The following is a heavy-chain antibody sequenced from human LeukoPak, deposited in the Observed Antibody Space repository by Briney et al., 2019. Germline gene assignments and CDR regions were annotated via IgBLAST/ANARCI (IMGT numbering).Heavy chain of an antibody. J-gene: IGHJ4*02. CDR1: GYTFTGNY. CDR2: INPSGGIT. CDR3: ARYSGSYHTYFDS. Sequence: ASVKVSCKASGYTFTGNYIHWVRQAPGQGLEWMGIINPSGGITTYAQKFEGRVTMTRDTSTSTVDMKLSRLRSEDTTVYYCARYSGSYHTYFDSWGQGTLVTVSS. V-gene: IGHV1-46*01. D-gene: IGHD1-26*01.